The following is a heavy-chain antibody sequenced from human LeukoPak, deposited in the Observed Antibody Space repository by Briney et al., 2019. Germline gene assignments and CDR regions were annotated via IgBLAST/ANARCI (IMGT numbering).Heavy chain of an antibody. CDR3: GIRFAGGGCFDY. J-gene: IGHJ4*02. V-gene: IGHV4-61*01. CDR2: IYYSGST. D-gene: IGHD3-3*01. Sequence: SETLSLTCTVSGGSVSSGSYYWSWIRHPPGKGLEWIGYIYYSGSTNYNPSLKSRVTISVDTSKTQFSQKLSSVTAAVFVEEDDGIRFAGGGCFDYWGQGTLVTVSS. CDR1: GGSVSSGSYY.